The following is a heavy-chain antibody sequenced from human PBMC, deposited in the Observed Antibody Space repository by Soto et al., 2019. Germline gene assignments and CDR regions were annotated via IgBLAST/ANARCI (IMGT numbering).Heavy chain of an antibody. V-gene: IGHV3-48*02. Sequence: EVQLVESGGGLVQPGGSLRLSCAASGFTFSSYSMNWVRQAPGKGLEWVSYISSSSSTIYYADSVKGRFTISRDNAKNSLYLQMNSLRDEDTAVYYCARELAEADHNWFDPWGKGTLVTVSS. D-gene: IGHD6-19*01. CDR2: ISSSSSTI. J-gene: IGHJ5*02. CDR1: GFTFSSYS. CDR3: ARELAEADHNWFDP.